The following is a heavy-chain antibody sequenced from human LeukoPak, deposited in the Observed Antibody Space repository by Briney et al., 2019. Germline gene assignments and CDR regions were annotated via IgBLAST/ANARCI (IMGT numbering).Heavy chain of an antibody. CDR3: AKDADWRPAAD. D-gene: IGHD2-2*01. J-gene: IGHJ4*02. Sequence: GGSLRLSCAASGFIFSSYGMSWVRQAPEKGLEWVSVISGSDGSTYYADAARGQFTISRDNSKSTLFLQMRSLRVEDTAIYYCAKDADWRPAADWGQGTLVIVSS. CDR1: GFIFSSYG. V-gene: IGHV3-23*01. CDR2: ISGSDGST.